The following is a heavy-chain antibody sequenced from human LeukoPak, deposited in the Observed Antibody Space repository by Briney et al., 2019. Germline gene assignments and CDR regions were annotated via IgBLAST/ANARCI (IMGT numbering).Heavy chain of an antibody. CDR3: GRGRHYDILTGYLSPYYFDY. CDR2: ISSSSSYI. Sequence: GGSLRLSCAASGFTFSSYSMNWVRQAPGKGLEWVSSISSSSSYIYYADSVKGRFTISRDNAKNSLYLQMNSLRAEDTAVYYRGRGRHYDILTGYLSPYYFDYWGQGTLVTVSS. J-gene: IGHJ4*02. D-gene: IGHD3-9*01. CDR1: GFTFSSYS. V-gene: IGHV3-21*01.